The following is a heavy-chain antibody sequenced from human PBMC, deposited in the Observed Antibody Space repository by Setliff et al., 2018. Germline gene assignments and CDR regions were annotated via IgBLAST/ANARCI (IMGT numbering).Heavy chain of an antibody. V-gene: IGHV4-39*01. D-gene: IGHD1-1*01. CDR2: IYYRGTT. CDR1: GDSISSGTYY. J-gene: IGHJ4*02. Sequence: KPSETLSLTCTVSGDSISSGTYYWSWIRQHPGKGLEWIGRIYYRGTTYYNASLRSRLTISVDTSKNQFSLKLRSVTAADTAVYYCARTGAYRYFDYWGQGALVTVSS. CDR3: ARTGAYRYFDY.